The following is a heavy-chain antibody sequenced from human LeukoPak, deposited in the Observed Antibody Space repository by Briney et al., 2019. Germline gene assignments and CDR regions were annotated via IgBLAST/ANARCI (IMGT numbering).Heavy chain of an antibody. D-gene: IGHD1-14*01. J-gene: IGHJ6*02. CDR1: GYTFTSNY. V-gene: IGHV1-46*01. CDR2: IYPRDGST. Sequence: GASVKVSCKASGYTFTSNYIHWVRQAPGQGLEWMGMIYPRDGSTSYAQKFQGRVTVTRDTSTSTVHMELSGLRSEDTAMYYCARAAAGYSMDVWGQGTTVTVSS. CDR3: ARAAAGYSMDV.